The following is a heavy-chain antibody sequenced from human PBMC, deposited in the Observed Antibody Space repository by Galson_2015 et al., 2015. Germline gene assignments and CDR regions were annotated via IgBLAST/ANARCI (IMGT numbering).Heavy chain of an antibody. CDR3: AREAVFWSGYYGWYFDL. CDR1: GFTFSSYG. D-gene: IGHD3-3*01. Sequence: SLRLSCAASGFTFSSYGMHWVRQAPGKGLEWVAVIWYDGSNKYYADSVKGRFTISRDNSKNTLYLQMNSLRAEDTAVYYCAREAVFWSGYYGWYFDLWGRGTLVTVSS. V-gene: IGHV3-33*01. J-gene: IGHJ2*01. CDR2: IWYDGSNK.